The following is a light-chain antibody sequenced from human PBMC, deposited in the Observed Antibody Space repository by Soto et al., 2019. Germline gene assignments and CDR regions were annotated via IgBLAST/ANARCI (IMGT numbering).Light chain of an antibody. Sequence: EIVLTQSPGTLSLSPGERATLSCRASQSISSGGLAWYQQKPGQAPRLLIYGASSRATGIPDRFSGRGSGTDFTLTINPLEPEDFAVYFCQQYDRSPETFGPGTKVVS. J-gene: IGKJ3*01. CDR2: GAS. CDR1: QSISSGG. CDR3: QQYDRSPET. V-gene: IGKV3-20*01.